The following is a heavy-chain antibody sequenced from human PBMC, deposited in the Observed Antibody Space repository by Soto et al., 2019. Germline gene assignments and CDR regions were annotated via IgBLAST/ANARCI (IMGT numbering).Heavy chain of an antibody. Sequence: GAAVKVSCKASGGTFSSYAIIWVRQAPGQGXEWMGGIIPIFGTANYAQKFQGRVTITADESTSTAYMELSSLRSEDTAVYYCASPGGYYDSSGPDGPYYYYYGMDVWGQGTTVTVSS. V-gene: IGHV1-69*13. CDR1: GGTFSSYA. D-gene: IGHD3-22*01. CDR2: IIPIFGTA. J-gene: IGHJ6*02. CDR3: ASPGGYYDSSGPDGPYYYYYGMDV.